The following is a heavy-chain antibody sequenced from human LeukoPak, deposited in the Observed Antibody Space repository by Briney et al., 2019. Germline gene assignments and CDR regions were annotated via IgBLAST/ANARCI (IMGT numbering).Heavy chain of an antibody. CDR3: ARGGSGWFGALEFDY. D-gene: IGHD3-10*01. J-gene: IGHJ4*02. V-gene: IGHV1-18*01. CDR1: GYTFNTYG. CDR2: ISGQHGKT. Sequence: ASVKVSCKASGYTFNTYGVIWVRQAPGKGFEWQGWISGQHGKTTYPQKFQDRVRMTTDKSTSTAYMKLRSLTSDDTGVYFCARGGSGWFGALEFDYWGQGTLVTVSS.